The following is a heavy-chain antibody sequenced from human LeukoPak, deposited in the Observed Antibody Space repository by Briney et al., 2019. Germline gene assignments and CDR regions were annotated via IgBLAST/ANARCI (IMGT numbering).Heavy chain of an antibody. CDR3: AKDEFVASDFTGAFDI. V-gene: IGHV3-9*03. J-gene: IGHJ3*02. CDR2: ISWNSGSI. Sequence: PGGSLRLSCAASGFTFSSYAMSWVRQAPGKGLEWVSGISWNSGSIAYADSVKGRFTISRDNAKNSLYLQMNSLRAEDMALYYCAKDEFVASDFTGAFDIWGQGTMVTVSS. CDR1: GFTFSSYA. D-gene: IGHD2-8*02.